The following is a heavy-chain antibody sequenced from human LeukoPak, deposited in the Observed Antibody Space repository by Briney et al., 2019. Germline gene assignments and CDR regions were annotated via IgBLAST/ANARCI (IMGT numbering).Heavy chain of an antibody. Sequence: SVKVSCKASGGTFSSYAISWVRQAPGQGLEWMGGIIPIFGTANYAQKFQGRVTITADKSTSTAYMELSSLRSEDTAVYYCARELGYSGSWYEDYWGQGTLVTVSS. V-gene: IGHV1-69*06. CDR3: ARELGYSGSWYEDY. CDR2: IIPIFGTA. D-gene: IGHD6-13*01. J-gene: IGHJ4*02. CDR1: GGTFSSYA.